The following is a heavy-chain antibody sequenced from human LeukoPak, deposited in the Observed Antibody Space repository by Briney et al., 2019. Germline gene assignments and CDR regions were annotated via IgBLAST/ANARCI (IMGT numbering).Heavy chain of an antibody. J-gene: IGHJ4*02. Sequence: GGSLRLSCTVSGFTVSINSMSWVRQAPGKGLEWVSSISSSSSYIYYADSVKGRFTISRDNAKNSLYLQMNSLRAEDTAVYYCARARDGYPIGYFDYWGQGTLVTVSS. CDR2: ISSSSSYI. CDR3: ARARDGYPIGYFDY. CDR1: GFTVSINS. D-gene: IGHD5-24*01. V-gene: IGHV3-21*01.